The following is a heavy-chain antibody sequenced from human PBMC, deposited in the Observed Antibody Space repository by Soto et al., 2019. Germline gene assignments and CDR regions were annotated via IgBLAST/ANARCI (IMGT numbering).Heavy chain of an antibody. D-gene: IGHD4-17*01. CDR1: GFTFDDYA. CDR3: AKADGMERGDYSCDY. CDR2: IGWNSGSI. V-gene: IGHV3-9*01. J-gene: IGHJ4*02. Sequence: EVQLVESGGGLVQPGRSLRLSCAASGFTFDDYAMHWVRQAPGKGLEWVSGIGWNSGSIGYADSVKGRFTISRDNAKNSLYLQMNSLRAEDTALYYCAKADGMERGDYSCDYWGQGTLVTVSS.